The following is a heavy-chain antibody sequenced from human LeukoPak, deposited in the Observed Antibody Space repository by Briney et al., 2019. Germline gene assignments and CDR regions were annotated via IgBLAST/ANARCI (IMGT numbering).Heavy chain of an antibody. V-gene: IGHV3-30*18. CDR3: AKIFGTGGVPAAIWAFDI. J-gene: IGHJ3*02. CDR1: GFTFSSYG. CDR2: ISYDGSNK. Sequence: GRSLRLSCAASGFTFSSYGMHWVRQAPGKGLERVAVISYDGSNKYYADSVKGRFTISRDNSKNTLYLQMNSLRAEDTAVYYCAKIFGTGGVPAAIWAFDIWGQGTMVTVSS. D-gene: IGHD2-2*02.